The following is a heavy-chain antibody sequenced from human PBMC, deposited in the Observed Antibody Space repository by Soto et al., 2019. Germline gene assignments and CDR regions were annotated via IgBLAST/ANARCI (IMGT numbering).Heavy chain of an antibody. CDR3: ARSMTTVVTLDY. V-gene: IGHV4-39*01. CDR2: IYYSGST. D-gene: IGHD4-17*01. J-gene: IGHJ4*02. Sequence: PSETLSLTCTVSGGSISSSSYYWGWIRQPPGKGLEWIGSIYYSGSTYYNPSLKSRVTISVDTSKNQFSLKLSSVTAADTAVYYRARSMTTVVTLDYWGQGTLVTVSS. CDR1: GGSISSSSYY.